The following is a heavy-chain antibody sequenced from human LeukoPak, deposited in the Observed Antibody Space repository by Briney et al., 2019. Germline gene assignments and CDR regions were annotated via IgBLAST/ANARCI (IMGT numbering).Heavy chain of an antibody. CDR3: ARDPSSANYYYMDV. CDR1: GFTFSSYG. V-gene: IGHV3-33*01. J-gene: IGHJ6*03. D-gene: IGHD2-15*01. Sequence: RSLRLSCAASGFTFSSYGMHWVRQAPGKGLEWVAVIWYDGSNKYYADSVKGRFTISRDNSKNTLYLQMNSLRAEDTAVYYCARDPSSANYYYMDVWGKGTTVTVSS. CDR2: IWYDGSNK.